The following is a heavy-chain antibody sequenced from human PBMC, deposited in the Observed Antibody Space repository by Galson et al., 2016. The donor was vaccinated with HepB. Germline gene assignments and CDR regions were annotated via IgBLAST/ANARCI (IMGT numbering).Heavy chain of an antibody. CDR1: KYSFSDHW. Sequence: QSGAEVKKSGESLEISCKGSKYSFSDHWIAWVRQMPGKGLEWMGIIWPSDPDTRYSPSFQGPVTIPADESISTAYLQWTSLKASDTAIYYCARLVRYCSNSTTCYPQGPANWFDPWGQGTLVFVSS. CDR3: ARLVRYCSNSTTCYPQGPANWFDP. CDR2: IWPSDPDT. D-gene: IGHD2-2*01. J-gene: IGHJ5*02. V-gene: IGHV5-51*01.